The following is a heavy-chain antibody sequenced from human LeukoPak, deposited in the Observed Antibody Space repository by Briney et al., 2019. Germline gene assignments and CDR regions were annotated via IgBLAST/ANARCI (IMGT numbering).Heavy chain of an antibody. Sequence: APVKVSCKASGYTFTGYYMHWVRQAPGQGLEWMGWINPNSGGTNYAQKFQGRVTMTRDTSISTAYMELSRLRSDDTAVYYCARPYDFWSGYYDYWGQGTLVTVSS. CDR3: ARPYDFWSGYYDY. V-gene: IGHV1-2*02. CDR2: INPNSGGT. CDR1: GYTFTGYY. D-gene: IGHD3-3*01. J-gene: IGHJ4*02.